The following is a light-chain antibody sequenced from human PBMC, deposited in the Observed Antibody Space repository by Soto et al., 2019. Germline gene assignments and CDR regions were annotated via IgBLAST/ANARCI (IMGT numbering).Light chain of an antibody. CDR3: QQYDSSPSSFT. J-gene: IGKJ3*01. CDR1: QSVSCSS. V-gene: IGKV3-20*01. CDR2: DAS. Sequence: ESVLTQSPGTLSLSPRERATLSCRASQSVSCSSLAWYQQKPGQAPRLLIYDASSRATGIPDRFSGSGSGIDFTLTINRLEPEDFAVYYCQQYDSSPSSFTFGPGNKVDIK.